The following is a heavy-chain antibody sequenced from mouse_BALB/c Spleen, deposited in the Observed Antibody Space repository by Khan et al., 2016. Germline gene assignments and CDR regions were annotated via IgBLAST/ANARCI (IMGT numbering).Heavy chain of an antibody. V-gene: IGHV1-7*01. J-gene: IGHJ4*01. D-gene: IGHD2-14*01. CDR3: ARRHRYDAMDY. Sequence: QVQLQQSGAELAKPGASVKMSCKASGYTFTSYWMHWVKQRPGQGLEWIGYINPSTGYTEYNQKIKDKATLTADKSSSTAYMQLSSLTSEDSAVYYCARRHRYDAMDYWGQGTSVTVSS. CDR1: GYTFTSYW. CDR2: INPSTGYT.